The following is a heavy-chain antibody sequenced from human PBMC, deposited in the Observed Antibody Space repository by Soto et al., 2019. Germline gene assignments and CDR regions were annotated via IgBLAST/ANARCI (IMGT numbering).Heavy chain of an antibody. CDR2: IIPILGIA. D-gene: IGHD3-3*01. Sequence: SVKVSCKASGGTFSSYTISWVRQAPGQGLEWMGRIIPILGIANYAQKFQGRVTITADKSTSTAYMELSSLRSEDTAVYYCASFDESATIFGPNCFDPWGQGTLVTVSS. CDR3: ASFDESATIFGPNCFDP. V-gene: IGHV1-69*02. J-gene: IGHJ5*02. CDR1: GGTFSSYT.